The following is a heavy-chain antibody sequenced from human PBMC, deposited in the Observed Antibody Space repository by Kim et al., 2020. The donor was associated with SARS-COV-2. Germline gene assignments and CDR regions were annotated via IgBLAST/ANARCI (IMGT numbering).Heavy chain of an antibody. CDR2: INPNSGGT. Sequence: ASVKVSCKASGYTFTGYYMHWVRQAPGQGLEWMGWINPNSGGTNYAQKFQGRVTMTRDTSISTAYMELSRLRSDDTAVYYCARERSVAARWAFYYGMDVWGQGTTVTVSS. D-gene: IGHD6-6*01. V-gene: IGHV1-2*02. J-gene: IGHJ6*02. CDR1: GYTFTGYY. CDR3: ARERSVAARWAFYYGMDV.